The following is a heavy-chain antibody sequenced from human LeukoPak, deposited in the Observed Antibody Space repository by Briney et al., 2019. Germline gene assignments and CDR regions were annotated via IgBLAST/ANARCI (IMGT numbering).Heavy chain of an antibody. Sequence: SETLSLTCSVSGGSITGYSWSWIRQPPGKGLEWLGYIHYSGDTYYNPSLKSRLSISVDTSKNQFSLKLRSVTAADTAVYFCVRGPYGSSISNWFDPWGQGMLVTVSS. D-gene: IGHD3-10*01. V-gene: IGHV4-59*01. CDR1: GGSITGYS. CDR2: IHYSGDT. CDR3: VRGPYGSSISNWFDP. J-gene: IGHJ5*02.